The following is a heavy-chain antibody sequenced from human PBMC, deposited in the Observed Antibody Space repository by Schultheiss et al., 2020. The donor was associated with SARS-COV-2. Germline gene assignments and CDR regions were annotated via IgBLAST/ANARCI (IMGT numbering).Heavy chain of an antibody. CDR3: ARVSGYLLVGGMDV. V-gene: IGHV1-69*13. Sequence: SAKVSCKASVGTFSSYAISWVRQAPGQGVAWMGGIIPIFGTAKYAQKFQGRVTITADESTSTAYMELSGLRAGDTAVYYCARVSGYLLVGGMDVWGQGTTVTVSS. CDR2: IIPIFGTA. J-gene: IGHJ6*02. CDR1: VGTFSSYA. D-gene: IGHD5-12*01.